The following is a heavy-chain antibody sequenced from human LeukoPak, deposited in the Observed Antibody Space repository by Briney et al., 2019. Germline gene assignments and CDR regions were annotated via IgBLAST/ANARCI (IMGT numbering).Heavy chain of an antibody. Sequence: GGSLRLSCAASGFTFNSYGIHWVRQAPGKGLEWVAVIWYDGSNQYYADSVKGRFTISRDNSKNTLYLQMNSLRAEDTAVYYCARNLPPYGMDVWGQGTTVTVSS. CDR1: GFTFNSYG. V-gene: IGHV3-33*01. J-gene: IGHJ6*02. CDR2: IWYDGSNQ. CDR3: ARNLPPYGMDV.